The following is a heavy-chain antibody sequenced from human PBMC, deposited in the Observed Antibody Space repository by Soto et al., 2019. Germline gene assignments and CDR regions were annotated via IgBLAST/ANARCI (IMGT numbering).Heavy chain of an antibody. Sequence: SVNVSCKASAYTLTSYGIHLVRQAPGQRLEWMGWINAANGDTKYSPKFQGRVTITRDTSASTAYMELSSLRSEDTAVYYCVRRNVSATGIDWFDPWGQGTLVTVSS. V-gene: IGHV1-3*01. D-gene: IGHD6-13*01. CDR1: AYTLTSYG. CDR3: VRRNVSATGIDWFDP. J-gene: IGHJ5*02. CDR2: INAANGDT.